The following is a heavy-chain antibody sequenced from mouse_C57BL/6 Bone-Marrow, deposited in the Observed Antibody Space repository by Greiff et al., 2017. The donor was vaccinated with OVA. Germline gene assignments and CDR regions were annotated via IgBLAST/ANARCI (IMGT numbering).Heavy chain of an antibody. CDR2: ISNGGGST. V-gene: IGHV5-12*01. J-gene: IGHJ4*01. CDR3: ARLDAMDY. Sequence: EVKLQESGGGLVQPGGSLKLSCAASGFTFSDIYMYWIRQTPEKRLEWVAYISNGGGSTYYPDTVKGRFTISRDNAKNTLYLQMSRLKSEDTAMYYCARLDAMDYWGQGTSVTVSS. CDR1: GFTFSDIY.